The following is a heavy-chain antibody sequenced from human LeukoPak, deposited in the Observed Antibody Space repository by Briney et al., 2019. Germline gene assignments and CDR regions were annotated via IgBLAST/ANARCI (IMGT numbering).Heavy chain of an antibody. CDR2: ISSSSSTI. CDR1: GFTFSSYS. J-gene: IGHJ4*02. V-gene: IGHV3-48*04. CDR3: ARDWYHAIDY. D-gene: IGHD2-2*01. Sequence: PGGSLRLSCAASGFTFSSYSMNWVRQAPGKGLEWVSSISSSSSTISYADSVKGRFTISRDNAKNTLYLQMNSLRAEDTAVYYCARDWYHAIDYWGQGTLVTVSS.